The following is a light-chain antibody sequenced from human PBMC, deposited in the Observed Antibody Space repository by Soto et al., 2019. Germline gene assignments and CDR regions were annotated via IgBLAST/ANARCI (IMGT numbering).Light chain of an antibody. V-gene: IGKV1-5*01. CDR2: GAS. J-gene: IGKJ1*01. CDR3: QQYQSYSET. CDR1: QSVSTR. Sequence: DIQMTQSPSTLSASVGDRVTITCRASQSVSTRLAWYQQKPGKAPKLLIYGASSLQTGVPSRFSGSGSGAEFTLTISSLQPDDFATYYCQQYQSYSETFGHGTKV.